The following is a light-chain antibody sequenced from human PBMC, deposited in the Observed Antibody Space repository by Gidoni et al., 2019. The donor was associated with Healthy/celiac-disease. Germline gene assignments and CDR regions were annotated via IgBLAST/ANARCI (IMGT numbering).Light chain of an antibody. CDR2: DAS. CDR3: QQRSNWPPYT. Sequence: VLTQSPSTLSLSPGARPTLSCRASQIVISDLAWYQQKPGPAPRLLIYDASNRATGIPARFSGSGSGTDFTLTISSLEPEDFAVYYCQQRSNWPPYTFGQGTKLEIK. V-gene: IGKV3-11*01. J-gene: IGKJ2*01. CDR1: QIVISD.